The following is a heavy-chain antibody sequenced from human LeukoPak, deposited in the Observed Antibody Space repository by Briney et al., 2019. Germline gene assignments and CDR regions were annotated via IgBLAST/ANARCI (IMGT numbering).Heavy chain of an antibody. V-gene: IGHV3-23*01. D-gene: IGHD5-24*01. CDR3: AREMAPGHDY. CDR2: ISGSGGTT. J-gene: IGHJ4*02. CDR1: GFTFSSYG. Sequence: WGSLRLSCAASGFTFSSYGMSWVRQAPGKGLEWVSAISGSGGTTYYANSVKGRFTISRDNSKNTLYLQMNSLRAEDTAVYYCAREMAPGHDYWGQGTLVTVSS.